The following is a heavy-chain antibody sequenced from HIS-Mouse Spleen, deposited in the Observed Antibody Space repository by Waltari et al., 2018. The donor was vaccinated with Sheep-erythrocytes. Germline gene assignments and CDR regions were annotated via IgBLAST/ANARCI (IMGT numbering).Heavy chain of an antibody. V-gene: IGHV3-53*01. D-gene: IGHD4-17*01. CDR3: ARGHPDYGDYDAFDI. CDR1: GFTVSSNY. J-gene: IGHJ3*02. Sequence: EVQLVESGGGLIQPGGSLRLSCAASGFTVSSNYMSWVRQAPGKGLEVVPVTYSGGSTYYADSVKGRLTISRDNSKNTLYLQMNSLRAEDTAVYYCARGHPDYGDYDAFDIWGQGTMVTVSS. CDR2: TYSGGST.